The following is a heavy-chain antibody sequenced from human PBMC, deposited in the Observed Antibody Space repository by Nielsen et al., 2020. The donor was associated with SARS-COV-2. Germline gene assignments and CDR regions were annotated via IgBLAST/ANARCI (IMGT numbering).Heavy chain of an antibody. D-gene: IGHD5-18*01. J-gene: IGHJ6*03. Sequence: RQSPGKGLEWVGRIKSKTDGGTTDYAAPVKGRFTISRDDSKNTLYLQMNSLKTEDTAVYYCTTDRSGYSYGYYYYYYMDVWGKGTTVTVSS. CDR2: IKSKTDGGTT. CDR3: TTDRSGYSYGYYYYYYMDV. V-gene: IGHV3-15*01.